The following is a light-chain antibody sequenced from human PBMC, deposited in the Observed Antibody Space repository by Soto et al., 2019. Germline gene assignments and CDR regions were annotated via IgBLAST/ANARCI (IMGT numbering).Light chain of an antibody. Sequence: QSVLTQPPSVSGAPGQRVTISCTGCSSNIGAGYDVHWYQQLPGTAPKLLIYGNSNRPSGVPDRFSGSKSGTSASLAITGLQAKDEADYYCQSYDSSLSCHVVFGGGTQLTVL. V-gene: IGLV1-40*01. CDR2: GNS. J-gene: IGLJ2*01. CDR1: SSNIGAGYD. CDR3: QSYDSSLSCHVV.